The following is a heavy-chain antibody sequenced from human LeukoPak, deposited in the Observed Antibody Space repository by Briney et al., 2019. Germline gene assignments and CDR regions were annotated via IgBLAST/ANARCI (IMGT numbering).Heavy chain of an antibody. J-gene: IGHJ4*02. Sequence: ASVKVSCKASGYTFTSCGISWVRQAPGQGLEWMGGFDPEDGETIYAQKFQGRVTMTEDTSTDTAYMELSSLRSEDTAVYYCATHRSYSGYDLGYWGQGTLVTVSS. D-gene: IGHD5-12*01. CDR3: ATHRSYSGYDLGY. V-gene: IGHV1-24*01. CDR2: FDPEDGET. CDR1: GYTFTSCG.